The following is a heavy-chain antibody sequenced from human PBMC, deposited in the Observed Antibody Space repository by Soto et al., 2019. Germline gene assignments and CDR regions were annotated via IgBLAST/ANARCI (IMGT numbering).Heavy chain of an antibody. J-gene: IGHJ4*02. Sequence: PSETLSLTCTVSGGSISSYYWSWIRQPPGKGLEWIGYIYYSGSTNYNPSLKSRVTISVDTSKNQFSLKLSSVTAADTAVYYCARGGDYEQQLVGDFDYWGQGTLVTVSS. CDR2: IYYSGST. CDR3: ARGGDYEQQLVGDFDY. V-gene: IGHV4-59*01. D-gene: IGHD6-13*01. CDR1: GGSISSYY.